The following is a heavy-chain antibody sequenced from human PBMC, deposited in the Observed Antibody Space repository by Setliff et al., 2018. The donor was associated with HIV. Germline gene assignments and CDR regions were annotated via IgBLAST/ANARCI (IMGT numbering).Heavy chain of an antibody. CDR3: AREVEGLQLRDYYYYGMDV. CDR2: ISSSSYI. CDR1: GFNFSSHT. Sequence: SCAASGFNFSSHTMNWIRQAPGKGLEWVSSISSSSYIYYADSVKGRFTISRDNAKNSLYLQMNSLRAEDTAVYYCAREVEGLQLRDYYYYGMDVWGQGTTVTVSS. V-gene: IGHV3-21*01. D-gene: IGHD5-12*01. J-gene: IGHJ6*02.